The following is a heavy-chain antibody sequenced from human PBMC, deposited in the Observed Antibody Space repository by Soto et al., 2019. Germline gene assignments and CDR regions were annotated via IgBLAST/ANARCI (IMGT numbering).Heavy chain of an antibody. CDR2: ISAYNRNT. J-gene: IGHJ4*02. V-gene: IGHV1-18*04. CDR3: ARNRITFRGYDRGGFDY. D-gene: IGHD5-12*01. CDR1: GYTFTSYG. Sequence: QVQLVQSGAEVKKPGASVKVSCKTSGYTFTSYGVTWVRQAPGQGLEWMGWISAYNRNTNYAQKLQGRVTMTTDRSTSTAFLELRSLRSDDTAVYYCARNRITFRGYDRGGFDYWGQGTLVTVSS.